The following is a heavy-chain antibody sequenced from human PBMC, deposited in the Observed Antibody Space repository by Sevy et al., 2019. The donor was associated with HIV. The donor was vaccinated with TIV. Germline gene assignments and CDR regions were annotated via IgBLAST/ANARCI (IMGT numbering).Heavy chain of an antibody. CDR3: ARDRIAAAGTLGYYYYGMDV. J-gene: IGHJ6*02. CDR2: ISGSGGST. Sequence: GGSLRLSCAASGFTFSSYAMSWVRQAPGKGLEWVSAISGSGGSTYYADSVKGRFTISRDNSKNTLYLQMNSLRAEDTAVYYCARDRIAAAGTLGYYYYGMDVWGQRTTVTVSS. CDR1: GFTFSSYA. D-gene: IGHD6-13*01. V-gene: IGHV3-23*01.